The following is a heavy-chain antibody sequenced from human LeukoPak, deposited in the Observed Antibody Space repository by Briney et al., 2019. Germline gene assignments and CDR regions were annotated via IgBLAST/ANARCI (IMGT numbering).Heavy chain of an antibody. CDR2: ISSSSSYI. J-gene: IGHJ4*02. V-gene: IGHV3-21*01. CDR1: GFTFSSYS. D-gene: IGHD3-16*02. CDR3: ARSALGELSLLSY. Sequence: GGSLRLSCAASGFTFSSYSMNSVRQAPGKGLEWVSSISSSSSYIYYADSVKGRFTISRDNAKNSLYLQINSLRAEDTAVYYCARSALGELSLLSYWGQGTLVTVSS.